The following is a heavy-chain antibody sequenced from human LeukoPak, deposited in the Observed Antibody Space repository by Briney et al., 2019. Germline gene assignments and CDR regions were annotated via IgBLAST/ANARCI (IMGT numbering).Heavy chain of an antibody. D-gene: IGHD6-13*01. CDR1: GFTFSSYI. J-gene: IGHJ4*02. Sequence: GGSLRLSCAASGFTFSSYIMNWVRQAPGKGLEWVSSISSSSSYIYYADSVKGRFTISRDNAKNSLYLQMNSLRAEDTAVYYCARSSIAAAGFLFDYWGQGTLVTVSS. CDR3: ARSSIAAAGFLFDY. CDR2: ISSSSSYI. V-gene: IGHV3-21*01.